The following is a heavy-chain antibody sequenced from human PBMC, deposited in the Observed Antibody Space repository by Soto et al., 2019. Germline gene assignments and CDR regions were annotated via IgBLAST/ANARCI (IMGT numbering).Heavy chain of an antibody. D-gene: IGHD2-2*01. CDR3: ARDQRVPAAIIHYYYGMDV. J-gene: IGHJ6*02. CDR1: GFTFSSYW. Sequence: GGSLRLSCAASGFTFSSYWMSWVRQAPGKGLEWVANIKQDGSEKYYVDSVKGRFTISRDNAKNSLYLQMNSLRAEDTAVYYCARDQRVPAAIIHYYYGMDVWGQGTTVTVSS. V-gene: IGHV3-7*01. CDR2: IKQDGSEK.